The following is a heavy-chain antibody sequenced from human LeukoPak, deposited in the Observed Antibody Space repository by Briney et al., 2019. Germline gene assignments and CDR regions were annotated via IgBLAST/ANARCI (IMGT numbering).Heavy chain of an antibody. J-gene: IGHJ5*02. V-gene: IGHV4-59*01. D-gene: IGHD3-3*01. CDR2: IYYSGST. CDR1: GFIFSDYY. CDR3: ARDLRFLGFDP. Sequence: GSLRLSCAASGFIFSDYYMTWLRQAPGKGLEWIGYIYYSGSTNYNPSLKSRVTISVDTSKNQFSLKLSSVTAADTAVYYCARDLRFLGFDPWGQGTLVTVSS.